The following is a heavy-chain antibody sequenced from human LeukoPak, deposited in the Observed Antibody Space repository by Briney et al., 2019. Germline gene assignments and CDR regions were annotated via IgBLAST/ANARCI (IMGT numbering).Heavy chain of an antibody. V-gene: IGHV1-2*02. Sequence: ASVKVSCKASGYIFTGYYMHWVRQAPGQGLEWMGWINPNSGGTNYAQKFQGRVTMTRDTSISTAYMELSRLRSDDTAVYYCARDSSGQLPLNSGAFDIWGQGTMVTVSS. CDR3: ARDSSGQLPLNSGAFDI. CDR1: GYIFTGYY. D-gene: IGHD1-26*01. CDR2: INPNSGGT. J-gene: IGHJ3*02.